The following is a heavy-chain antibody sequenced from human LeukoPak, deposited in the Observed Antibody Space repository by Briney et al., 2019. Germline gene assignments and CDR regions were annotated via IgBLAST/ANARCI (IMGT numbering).Heavy chain of an antibody. V-gene: IGHV3-23*01. CDR3: AKGPSLFDY. CDR2: ITGSGGTT. CDR1: GFTFSSYA. J-gene: IGHJ4*02. Sequence: SGGSLRLSCAASGFTFSSYAMSWVRQAPGKGLEWVSAITGSGGTTYYADSVKGRFTISRDNSKNTLYLQMNSLRAEGTAVYYCAKGPSLFDYWGQGTLVTVSS.